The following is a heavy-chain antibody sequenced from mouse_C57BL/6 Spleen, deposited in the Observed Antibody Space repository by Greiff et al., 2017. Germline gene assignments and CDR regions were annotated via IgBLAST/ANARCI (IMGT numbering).Heavy chain of an antibody. CDR2: ISSGGSYT. J-gene: IGHJ1*03. CDR1: GFTFSSYG. V-gene: IGHV5-6*01. Sequence: EVNVVESGGDLVKPGGSLKLSCAASGFTFSSYGMSWVRQTPDKRLEWVATISSGGSYTYYPDSVKGRFTISRDNAKNTLYLQMSSLKSEDTAMYYCARQPSRYCDVWGTGTTVTVSA. CDR3: ARQPSRYCDV.